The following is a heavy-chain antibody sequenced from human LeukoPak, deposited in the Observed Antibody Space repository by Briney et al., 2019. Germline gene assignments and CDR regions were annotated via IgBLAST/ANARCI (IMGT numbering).Heavy chain of an antibody. CDR3: ARDREDASPGGPYYYYGMDV. J-gene: IGHJ6*02. Sequence: ASVKVSCKASGYTFTSYGISWVRQAPGQGLEWMGWISAYNGNTNYAQKLQGRVTMTTDTSTSTAYMELRSLRSDDTAVYYCARDREDASPGGPYYYYGMDVWGQGTTVTVSS. D-gene: IGHD3-16*01. V-gene: IGHV1-18*01. CDR1: GYTFTSYG. CDR2: ISAYNGNT.